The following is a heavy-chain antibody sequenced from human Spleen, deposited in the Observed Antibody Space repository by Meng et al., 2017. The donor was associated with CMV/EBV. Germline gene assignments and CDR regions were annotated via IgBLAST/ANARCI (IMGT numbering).Heavy chain of an antibody. CDR2: INPSNGVT. J-gene: IGHJ4*02. Sequence: ASVKVSCKASGYSFTGYFIHWVRQAPGQGLEWMGWINPSNGVTNFVREFQGRVTLTRDTSITTTYMELSGLRSDDTAVYYCARAPLSGFDYWGQGTLVTSPQ. CDR3: ARAPLSGFDY. CDR1: GYSFTGYF. V-gene: IGHV1-2*02. D-gene: IGHD3-10*01.